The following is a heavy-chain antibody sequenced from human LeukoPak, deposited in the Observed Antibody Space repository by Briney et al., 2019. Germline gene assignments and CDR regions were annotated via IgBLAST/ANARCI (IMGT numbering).Heavy chain of an antibody. CDR2: IKRDGREE. J-gene: IGHJ4*02. CDR1: GLTFRSYW. D-gene: IGHD6-19*01. V-gene: IGHV3-7*01. Sequence: PGGSLRLSCASSGLTFRSYWMSWVRQAPGKGLEGVGNIKRDGREEYYILPVRGRFTIPRDNARSSLYLQMNSLRDEDTAVYCCAKWLVGGSTHGIDFWGQGTLVTVSS. CDR3: AKWLVGGSTHGIDF.